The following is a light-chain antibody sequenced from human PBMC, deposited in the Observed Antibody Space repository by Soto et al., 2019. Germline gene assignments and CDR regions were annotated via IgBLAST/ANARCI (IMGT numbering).Light chain of an antibody. CDR2: AAS. Sequence: AIQMTQSPSSLSASVGDRVTITCRASQGIRNDLGWYQQKPGKAPKLLIYAASSLQSGVPSRFSGSGSGTDFTLTISSLQLEDFATYYCLQDYNYLWTFGQGTKVEIK. V-gene: IGKV1-6*01. CDR3: LQDYNYLWT. J-gene: IGKJ1*01. CDR1: QGIRND.